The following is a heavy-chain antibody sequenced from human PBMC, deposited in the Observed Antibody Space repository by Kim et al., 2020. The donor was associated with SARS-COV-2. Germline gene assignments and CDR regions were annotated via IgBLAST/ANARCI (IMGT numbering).Heavy chain of an antibody. V-gene: IGHV1-2*02. Sequence: ASVKVSCKASGYTFTGYYMHWVRQAPGQGLEWMGWINPNSGGTNYAQKFQGRVTMTRDTSISTAYMELSRLRSDDTAVYYCARAGGYSSSWYGDDAFDIWGQGTMVTVSS. CDR1: GYTFTGYY. CDR3: ARAGGYSSSWYGDDAFDI. D-gene: IGHD6-13*01. J-gene: IGHJ3*02. CDR2: INPNSGGT.